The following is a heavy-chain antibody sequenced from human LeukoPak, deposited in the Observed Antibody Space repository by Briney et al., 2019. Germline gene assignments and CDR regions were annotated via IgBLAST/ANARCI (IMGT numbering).Heavy chain of an antibody. CDR1: GFTFSSYG. J-gene: IGHJ4*02. Sequence: PGRSLRLSCAASGFTFSSYGMHWVRQAPGKGLEWVAVISYDGSNKYYADSVKGRFTISRDNSKNTLYLQMNSLRAEDTAVYYCAKDQGDYWGQGILVTVSS. CDR2: ISYDGSNK. CDR3: AKDQGDY. V-gene: IGHV3-30*18.